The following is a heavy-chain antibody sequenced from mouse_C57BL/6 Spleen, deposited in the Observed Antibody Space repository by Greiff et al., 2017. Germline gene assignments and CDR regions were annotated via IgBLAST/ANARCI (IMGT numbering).Heavy chain of an antibody. CDR2: INPNNGGT. D-gene: IGHD3-2*02. CDR1: GYTFTDYY. J-gene: IGHJ3*01. V-gene: IGHV1-26*01. Sequence: EVQLQQSGPELVKPGASVKISCKASGYTFTDYYMNWVKQSHGKSLEWIGDINPNNGGTSYNQKFKGKATLTVDKSSSTAYMELSSLTSEDSADYYSASSDSSGYRFAYWGQGTLVTVSA. CDR3: ASSDSSGYRFAY.